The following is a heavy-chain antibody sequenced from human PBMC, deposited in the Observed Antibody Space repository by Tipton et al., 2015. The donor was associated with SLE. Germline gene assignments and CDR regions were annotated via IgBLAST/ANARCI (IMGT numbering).Heavy chain of an antibody. CDR2: INHSGST. D-gene: IGHD6-6*01. J-gene: IGHJ6*02. CDR3: ARDVGEWSSSSGSYGMDV. V-gene: IGHV4-34*01. CDR1: GGSFSGYY. Sequence: TLSLTCAVYGGSFSGYYWSWIRQPPGKGLEWIGEINHSGSTNYNPSLKSRVTISVDTSKNQFSLKLSSVTAADTAVYYCARDVGEWSSSSGSYGMDVWGQGTTATVYS.